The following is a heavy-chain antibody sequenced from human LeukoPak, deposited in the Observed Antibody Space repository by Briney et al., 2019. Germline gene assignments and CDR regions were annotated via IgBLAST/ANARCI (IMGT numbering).Heavy chain of an antibody. V-gene: IGHV3-23*01. Sequence: GGSLRLSCAASGFTFSSYAMSWVRQAPGKGLERVSAISGSGGSTYYADSVKGRFTISRDNSKNTLYLQMNSLRAEDTAVYYCAKDEDYYGSGSYYTYNWFDPWGQGTLVTVSS. CDR1: GFTFSSYA. D-gene: IGHD3-10*01. J-gene: IGHJ5*02. CDR2: ISGSGGST. CDR3: AKDEDYYGSGSYYTYNWFDP.